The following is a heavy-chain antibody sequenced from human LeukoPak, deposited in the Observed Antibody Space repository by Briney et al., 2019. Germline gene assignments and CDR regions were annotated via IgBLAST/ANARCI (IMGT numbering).Heavy chain of an antibody. Sequence: GGSLRLSCAASGFTFSNYWMSWVRQAPGNGLEWVANINPDGSEKYSVDSVTGRFSISRDNAENTVFLQMNSLRAEDSAVYYCARARAPVTRISSFDIWGQGTMVTVSS. CDR1: GFTFSNYW. J-gene: IGHJ3*02. D-gene: IGHD4-17*01. CDR3: ARARAPVTRISSFDI. CDR2: INPDGSEK. V-gene: IGHV3-7*01.